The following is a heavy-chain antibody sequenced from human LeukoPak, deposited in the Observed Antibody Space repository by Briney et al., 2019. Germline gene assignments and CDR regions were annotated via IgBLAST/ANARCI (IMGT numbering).Heavy chain of an antibody. V-gene: IGHV3-23*01. J-gene: IGHJ4*02. Sequence: GGSLRLSCAASGFTISSHAMSWVRQAPGKGLEWVSGISGSGGTSYYADSVKGRFTISRDNSKNTLYLQMNSLRAEDTAVYYCAKDGLVHDYWGQGTLVTVSS. CDR1: GFTISSHA. CDR2: ISGSGGTS. D-gene: IGHD6-19*01. CDR3: AKDGLVHDY.